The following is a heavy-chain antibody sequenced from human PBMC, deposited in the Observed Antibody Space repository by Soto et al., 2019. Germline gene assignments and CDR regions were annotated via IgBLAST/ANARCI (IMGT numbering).Heavy chain of an antibody. J-gene: IGHJ4*02. CDR1: GFTFSSCA. V-gene: IGHV3-23*01. D-gene: IGHD3-22*01. CDR3: AKVVGDGNDYYDF. CDR2: ISGNGGST. Sequence: EVQLLESGGGLVQPGGSLRLSCAASGFTFSSCAMGWVRQAPGKGLEWVSGISGNGGSTYYADSVKGLFTISRDTSKNTLYLQMDSLGAEDTAIYYCAKVVGDGNDYYDFWGQGTLVTVSS.